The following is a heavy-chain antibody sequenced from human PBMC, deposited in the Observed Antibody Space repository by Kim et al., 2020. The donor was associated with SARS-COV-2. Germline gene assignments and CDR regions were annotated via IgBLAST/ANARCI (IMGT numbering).Heavy chain of an antibody. J-gene: IGHJ4*02. CDR2: GDT. Sequence: GDTDYAQKLQGRVSMTRNTSISTAYLDLSSLRSDDTAVYYCARGKRVTTYWGQGTLVTVSS. D-gene: IGHD4-17*01. V-gene: IGHV1-8*01. CDR3: ARGKRVTTY.